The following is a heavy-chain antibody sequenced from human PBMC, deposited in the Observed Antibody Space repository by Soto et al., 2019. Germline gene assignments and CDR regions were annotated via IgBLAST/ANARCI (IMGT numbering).Heavy chain of an antibody. Sequence: EVQLLESGGGLVQPGGSLRLSCAASGFTFSSYAMTWVRQAPGKGLEWVSGISTSGDGTYYADSVKGRLTMSRATSKNTMCLQMHSLRAEDTAVYYCATLARTKNFDYWGQGTLVTVSS. J-gene: IGHJ4*02. CDR3: ATLARTKNFDY. V-gene: IGHV3-23*01. CDR2: ISTSGDGT. CDR1: GFTFSSYA. D-gene: IGHD2-8*01.